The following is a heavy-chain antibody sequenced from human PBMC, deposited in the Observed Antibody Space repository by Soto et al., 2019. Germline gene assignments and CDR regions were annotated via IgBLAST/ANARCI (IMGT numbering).Heavy chain of an antibody. CDR2: ITGSGGST. V-gene: IGHV3-23*01. CDR3: AKGWMATVTYSDY. Sequence: EMQLLESVGGLVQPGGSLRLSCAASGFTFSNYAMSWVRQAPGKGLEWVSAITGSGGSTFYADSVKGRFTISRDNSENTLLLQMNSLRVEDTAVYYCAKGWMATVTYSDYWGQGTLVTVSS. D-gene: IGHD4-17*01. CDR1: GFTFSNYA. J-gene: IGHJ4*02.